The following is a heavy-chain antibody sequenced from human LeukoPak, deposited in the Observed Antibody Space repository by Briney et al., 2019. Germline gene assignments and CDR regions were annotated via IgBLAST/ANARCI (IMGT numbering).Heavy chain of an antibody. CDR2: MNPNSGNT. Sequence: GASVKVSCKASGYTFTSYDINWVRQATGQGLEWMGWMNPNSGNTGYAQKFQGRVTMTRNTSISTAYMELRSLRSDDTAVYYCARVDTTYYYDSSGYYYVLDAFDIWGQGTMVTVSS. CDR3: ARVDTTYYYDSSGYYYVLDAFDI. CDR1: GYTFTSYD. D-gene: IGHD3-22*01. V-gene: IGHV1-8*01. J-gene: IGHJ3*02.